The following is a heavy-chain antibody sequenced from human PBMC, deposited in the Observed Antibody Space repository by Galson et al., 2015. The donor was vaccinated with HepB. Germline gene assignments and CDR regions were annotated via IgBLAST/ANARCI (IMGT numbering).Heavy chain of an antibody. CDR2: IDPSDSYT. Sequence: QSGAEVKKPGESLRISCKGSGYSFTSYWISWVRQMPGKGLEWMGRIDPSDSYTNCSPSFQGHVTISADKSISTAYLQWSSLKASDTAMYYCASSSSWYDGDYGMDVWGQGTTVTVSS. CDR3: ASSSSWYDGDYGMDV. CDR1: GYSFTSYW. D-gene: IGHD6-13*01. J-gene: IGHJ6*02. V-gene: IGHV5-10-1*01.